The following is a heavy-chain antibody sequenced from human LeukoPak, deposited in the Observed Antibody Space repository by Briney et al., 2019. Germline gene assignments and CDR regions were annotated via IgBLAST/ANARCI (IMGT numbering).Heavy chain of an antibody. J-gene: IGHJ5*02. Sequence: SETLSLTCTVSGGSNSSGGYYWSWIRQHPGKGLEWIGYIYYRGSTYYNPSLKSRVTISVDTSKNQFSLKLNSVTAADTAVYYCARAVSNYGTNWLDPWGQGTLVTVSS. D-gene: IGHD4-11*01. CDR1: GGSNSSGGYY. V-gene: IGHV4-31*03. CDR2: IYYRGST. CDR3: ARAVSNYGTNWLDP.